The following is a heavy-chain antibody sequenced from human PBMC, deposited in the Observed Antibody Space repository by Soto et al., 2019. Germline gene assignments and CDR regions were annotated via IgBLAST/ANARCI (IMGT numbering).Heavy chain of an antibody. CDR1: GFTFSSCA. D-gene: IGHD2-2*01. J-gene: IGHJ6*02. CDR2: ISGSGATT. V-gene: IGHV3-23*01. Sequence: GGSLRLSCAASGFTFSSCAMSWVRQAPGKGLEWVSGISGSGATTYYADSVKGRFTISRDNSKNTLFLQMNSLRAEDTAIYYCAKYLYQFSYYGMDVWGQGTTVTVSS. CDR3: AKYLYQFSYYGMDV.